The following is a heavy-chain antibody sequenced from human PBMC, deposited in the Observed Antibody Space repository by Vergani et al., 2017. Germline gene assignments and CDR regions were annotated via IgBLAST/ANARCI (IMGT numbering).Heavy chain of an antibody. CDR1: GGSISSGGYY. Sequence: QVQLQESGPGLVKPSQTLSLTCTVSGGSISSGGYYWSWIRQPPGKGLEWIGSIYYSGSTYYNPSLKSRVTISVDTSKNQFSLKLSSVTAADTAVYYCARHTAYYYDSSGYYYVDYWGQGTLVTVSS. CDR3: ARHTAYYYDSSGYYYVDY. V-gene: IGHV4-39*01. J-gene: IGHJ4*02. D-gene: IGHD3-22*01. CDR2: IYYSGST.